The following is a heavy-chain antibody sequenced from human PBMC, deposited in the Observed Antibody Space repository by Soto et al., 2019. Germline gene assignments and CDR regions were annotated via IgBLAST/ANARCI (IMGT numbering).Heavy chain of an antibody. V-gene: IGHV4-39*01. J-gene: IGHJ4*02. CDR2: IYYGGST. D-gene: IGHD1-26*01. CDR3: AGVGATNY. CDR1: GGSISSSSYY. Sequence: PSETLSLTCSVSGGSISSSSYYWGWIRQPPGKGLEWIGSIYYGGSTYYNPSLKSRVTISVDTSKNQFSLKLSSVTAADTAGYYCAGVGATNYWGQGTLATVSS.